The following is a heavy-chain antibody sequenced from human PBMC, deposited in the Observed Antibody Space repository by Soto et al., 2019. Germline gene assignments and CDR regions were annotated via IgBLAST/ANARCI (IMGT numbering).Heavy chain of an antibody. Sequence: XVSLRLSCAASGFTFSNAWMSWVRQAPGKGLEWVGRIKSKTDGGTTDYAAPVKGRFTISRDDSKNTLYLQMNSLKTEDTAVYYCTTGGGTTYYYYYYGMDVWGQGTTVTVSS. D-gene: IGHD1-7*01. CDR1: GFTFSNAW. J-gene: IGHJ6*02. CDR3: TTGGGTTYYYYYYGMDV. V-gene: IGHV3-15*01. CDR2: IKSKTDGGTT.